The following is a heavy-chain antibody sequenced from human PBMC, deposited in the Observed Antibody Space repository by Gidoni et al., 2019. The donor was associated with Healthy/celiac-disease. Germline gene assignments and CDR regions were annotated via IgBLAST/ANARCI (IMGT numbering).Heavy chain of an antibody. J-gene: IGHJ4*02. CDR2: IKQDGSEK. D-gene: IGHD6-6*01. Sequence: EVQLVESGGGLVQLGGSLRLSFATPGFPFCCSWMIWVRQAPGKGLEWVANIKQDGSEKYYVDSVKGRFTISRDNAKNSLYLQMNSLRAEDTAVYYCARGRAARRNYYFDYWGQGTLVTVSS. V-gene: IGHV3-7*03. CDR1: GFPFCCSW. CDR3: ARGRAARRNYYFDY.